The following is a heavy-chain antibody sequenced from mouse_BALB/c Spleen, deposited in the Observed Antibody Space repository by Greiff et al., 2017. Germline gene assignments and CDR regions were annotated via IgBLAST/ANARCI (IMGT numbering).Heavy chain of an antibody. J-gene: IGHJ4*01. CDR2: ISDGGSYT. CDR3: ARGGNEDYAMDY. Sequence: EVKLVESGGGLVKPGGSLKLSCAASGFTFSDYYMYWVRQTPEKRLEWVATISDGGSYTYYPDSVKGRFTISRDKAKNNLYLQMSSLKSEDTAMYYCARGGNEDYAMDYWGQGTSVTVSS. V-gene: IGHV5-4*02. CDR1: GFTFSDYY. D-gene: IGHD2-1*01.